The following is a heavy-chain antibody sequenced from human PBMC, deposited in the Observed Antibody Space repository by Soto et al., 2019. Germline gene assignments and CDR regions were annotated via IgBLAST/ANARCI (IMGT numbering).Heavy chain of an antibody. V-gene: IGHV1-69*13. CDR2: IIPIFGTA. D-gene: IGHD3-10*01. CDR3: ARAAITMVRGVIAYYYYGMDV. Sequence: SVKVSCKASGGTFSSYAISGVRQAPGQGLEWMGGIIPIFGTANYAQKFQGRVTITADESTSTAYMELSSLRSEDTAVYYCARAAITMVRGVIAYYYYGMDVWGQGTTVTVSS. CDR1: GGTFSSYA. J-gene: IGHJ6*02.